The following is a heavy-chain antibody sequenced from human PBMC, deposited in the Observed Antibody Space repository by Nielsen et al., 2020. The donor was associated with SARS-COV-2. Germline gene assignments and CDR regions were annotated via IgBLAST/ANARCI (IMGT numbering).Heavy chain of an antibody. D-gene: IGHD2-15*01. J-gene: IGHJ4*02. CDR1: GYNFASYW. Sequence: GESLKISCKGSGYNFASYWIAWVRQSPGSALEWMGIIYPGDSDTRYSPSFQGKVTISADKSISTAYLQWGSLKASDTAMYYCARRGSSWTDFDSWGQGTLVTVSS. V-gene: IGHV5-51*01. CDR2: IYPGDSDT. CDR3: ARRGSSWTDFDS.